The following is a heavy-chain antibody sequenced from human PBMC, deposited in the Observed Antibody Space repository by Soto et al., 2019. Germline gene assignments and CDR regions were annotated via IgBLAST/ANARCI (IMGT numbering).Heavy chain of an antibody. CDR2: ISYDGSNK. D-gene: IGHD4-4*01. CDR3: AKDPGGNYGLYYYYYYYMDV. CDR1: GFTFSSYA. J-gene: IGHJ6*03. Sequence: GGSLRLSCAASGFTFSSYAMHWVRQAPGKGLEWVAVISYDGSNKYYADSVKGRFTISRDNSKNTLYLQMNSLRAEDTAVYYCAKDPGGNYGLYYYYYYYMDVWGKGTTVTVSS. V-gene: IGHV3-30-3*01.